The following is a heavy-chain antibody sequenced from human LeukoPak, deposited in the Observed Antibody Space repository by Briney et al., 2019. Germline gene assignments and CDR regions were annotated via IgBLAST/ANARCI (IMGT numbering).Heavy chain of an antibody. J-gene: IGHJ4*02. Sequence: PSETLSLTCTVSGGSISAYNYYWGWIRQPPGKGLEWIGEINHSGSTNYNPSLKSRVTISVDTSKNQFSLKLSSVTAADTAVYYCARGPLNFWSGYYRTGFFDYWGQGTLVTVSS. CDR1: GGSISAYNYY. CDR2: INHSGST. V-gene: IGHV4-39*07. CDR3: ARGPLNFWSGYYRTGFFDY. D-gene: IGHD3-3*01.